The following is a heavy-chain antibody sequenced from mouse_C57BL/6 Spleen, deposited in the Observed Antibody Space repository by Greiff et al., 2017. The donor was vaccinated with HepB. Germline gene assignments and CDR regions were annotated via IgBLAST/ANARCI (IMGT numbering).Heavy chain of an antibody. D-gene: IGHD1-1*01. CDR3: ARPDYYGSSDYFDY. CDR1: GYTFTSYW. CDR2: IHPNSGST. J-gene: IGHJ2*01. V-gene: IGHV1-64*01. Sequence: QVQLQQPGAELVKPGASVKLSCKASGYTFTSYWMHWVKQRPGQGLEWIGMIHPNSGSTNYNEKFKSKATLTVDKSPSTAYMQLSSLTSEDSAVYYCARPDYYGSSDYFDYWGQGTTLTVSS.